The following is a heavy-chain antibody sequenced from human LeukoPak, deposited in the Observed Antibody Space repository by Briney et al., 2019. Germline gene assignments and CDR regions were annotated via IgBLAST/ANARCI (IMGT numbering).Heavy chain of an antibody. CDR2: ISSSSSII. D-gene: IGHD4-23*01. Sequence: PGGSLRLSCAASGFTFSTYSMNWVRQAPGKGLEWVSYISSSSSIIYYADSMKGRFTISRDNAKNSLYLQMNSLRAEDTAVYYCVRTSLATVLTPSWHYYYMDVWGKGTTVTVSS. CDR3: VRTSLATVLTPSWHYYYMDV. CDR1: GFTFSTYS. J-gene: IGHJ6*03. V-gene: IGHV3-48*01.